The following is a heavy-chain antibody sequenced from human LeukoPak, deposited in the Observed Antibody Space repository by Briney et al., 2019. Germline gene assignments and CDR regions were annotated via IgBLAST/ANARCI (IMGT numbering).Heavy chain of an antibody. V-gene: IGHV3-13*01. Sequence: GGSLRLSCAASGFTFSSYDMHWVRQVTGKGLEWVSAIDSTGDTYYPGSVKGRFTISRDNAKNSLYLQTNSLRAGDTAVYYCARVSSGGGKSTYFDYWGQGTLVTVSS. J-gene: IGHJ4*02. D-gene: IGHD1-26*01. CDR1: GFTFSSYD. CDR3: ARVSSGGGKSTYFDY. CDR2: IDSTGDT.